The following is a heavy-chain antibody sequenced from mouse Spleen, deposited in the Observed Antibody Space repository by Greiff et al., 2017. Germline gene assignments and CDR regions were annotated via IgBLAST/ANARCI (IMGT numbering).Heavy chain of an antibody. CDR3: TREDGDPYYYAMDY. J-gene: IGHJ4*01. D-gene: IGHD2-13*01. Sequence: QVQLQQPGAELVRPGASVTLSCKASGYTFTDYEMHWVKQTPVHGLEWIGAIDPETGGTAYNQKFKGKAILTADKSSSTAYMELRSLTSEDSAVYYCTREDGDPYYYAMDYWGQGTSVTVSS. CDR2: IDPETGGT. CDR1: GYTFTDYE. V-gene: IGHV1-15*01.